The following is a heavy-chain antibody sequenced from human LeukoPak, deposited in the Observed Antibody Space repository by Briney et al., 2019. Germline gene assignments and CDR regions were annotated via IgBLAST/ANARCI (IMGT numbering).Heavy chain of an antibody. Sequence: ASVKVSCKASGGTFSSYAISWVRQAPGQGLEWMGGIVPIFGTANSAQKFQGRVTITADESTSTAYMELSSLRSEDTAVYYCARGSGSIWYYYYGMDVWGKGTTVTVSS. V-gene: IGHV1-69*13. CDR3: ARGSGSIWYYYYGMDV. D-gene: IGHD3-10*01. J-gene: IGHJ6*04. CDR2: IVPIFGTA. CDR1: GGTFSSYA.